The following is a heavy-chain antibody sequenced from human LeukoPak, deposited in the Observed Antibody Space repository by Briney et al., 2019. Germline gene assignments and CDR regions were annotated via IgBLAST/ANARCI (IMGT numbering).Heavy chain of an antibody. CDR3: ARDGIVGAQRDWFDP. CDR2: IYHSGST. J-gene: IGHJ5*02. Sequence: SETLSLTCTVSGGSISSNYWSWIRQPPGKGLEWIGYIYHSGSTNYNPSLKSRVTVSVDTSKNQFSLKLSSVTAADTAVYYCARDGIVGAQRDWFDPWGQGTLVTVSS. D-gene: IGHD1-26*01. V-gene: IGHV4-59*01. CDR1: GGSISSNY.